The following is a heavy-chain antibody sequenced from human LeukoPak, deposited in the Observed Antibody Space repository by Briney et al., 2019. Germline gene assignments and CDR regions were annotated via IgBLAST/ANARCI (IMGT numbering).Heavy chain of an antibody. Sequence: ASVKVSCKASGYTFTGYYMHWVRQAPGQGLEWMGWINPNSGGTNYAQKFQGRVTMTRDTSISTAYMELSRLRSDDTAVYYCARVSSYSGYDQEDYWGQGTLVTVSS. CDR1: GYTFTGYY. CDR3: ARVSSYSGYDQEDY. CDR2: INPNSGGT. D-gene: IGHD5-12*01. J-gene: IGHJ4*02. V-gene: IGHV1-2*02.